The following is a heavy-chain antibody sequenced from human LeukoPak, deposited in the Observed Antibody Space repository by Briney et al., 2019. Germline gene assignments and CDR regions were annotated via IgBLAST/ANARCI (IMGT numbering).Heavy chain of an antibody. Sequence: GGSLRLSCAASGFTFSSYGMHCVRQAPGKGLEWVAVISYDGSNKYYADSVKGRFTISRDNSKNTLYLQMNSLRAEDTAVYYCAKDMTTVTTALDYWGQGTLVTVSS. CDR1: GFTFSSYG. D-gene: IGHD4-17*01. J-gene: IGHJ4*02. V-gene: IGHV3-30*18. CDR3: AKDMTTVTTALDY. CDR2: ISYDGSNK.